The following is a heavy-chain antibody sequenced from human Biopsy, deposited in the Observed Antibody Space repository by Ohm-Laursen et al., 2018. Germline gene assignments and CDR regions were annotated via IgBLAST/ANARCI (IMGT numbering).Heavy chain of an antibody. V-gene: IGHV4-59*11. CDR1: GGSFTGRY. CDR3: ARGSNDFGGLYFPR. D-gene: IGHD4-23*01. Sequence: SETLSLTCTVSGGSFTGRYWSWIRQPPGKGLEWIGHISCTGYTSYNASLKSRVTISVDTSRNHFSLRLSSLTAADTAVYYCARGSNDFGGLYFPRWGQGTLLTVSS. J-gene: IGHJ4*02. CDR2: ISCTGYT.